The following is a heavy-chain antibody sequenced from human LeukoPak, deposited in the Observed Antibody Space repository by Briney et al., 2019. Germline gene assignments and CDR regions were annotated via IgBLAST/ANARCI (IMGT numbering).Heavy chain of an antibody. CDR1: GFTFSSYR. CDR3: ARWDDLFLIDF. J-gene: IGHJ4*02. D-gene: IGHD3-9*01. V-gene: IGHV3-21*01. Sequence: GGSLRLSCAVSGFTFSSYRMSWVRPAPGKGLEWVSSISTSSSSKYYADSVKGRFTVSRDNAKNSLDLQMNSLRAEDTAVYYCARWDDLFLIDFWGQGTLVTVSS. CDR2: ISTSSSSK.